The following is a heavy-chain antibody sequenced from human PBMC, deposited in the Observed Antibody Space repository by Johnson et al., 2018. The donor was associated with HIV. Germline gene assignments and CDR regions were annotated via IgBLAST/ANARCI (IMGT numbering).Heavy chain of an antibody. CDR3: ARNGLIPAAKGVAFDI. Sequence: QVQLVESGGGVVQPGRSLRLSCAASGFTFSNYPMHWVRQAPGKGLEWVAVISFDGTNKYYADSVRGRFTISRDNSKKTLYLQMNSLRAEDTAVYYCARNGLIPAAKGVAFDIWGQGTTVTVSS. J-gene: IGHJ3*02. V-gene: IGHV3-30*04. D-gene: IGHD2-2*01. CDR1: GFTFSNYP. CDR2: ISFDGTNK.